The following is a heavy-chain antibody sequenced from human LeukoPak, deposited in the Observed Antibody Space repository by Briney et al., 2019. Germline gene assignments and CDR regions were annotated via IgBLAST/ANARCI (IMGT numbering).Heavy chain of an antibody. CDR1: GGSISGGSFY. J-gene: IGHJ4*02. Sequence: SETLSLTCTVSGGSISGGSFYWTWIRQPAGKGLEWIGRIYASGSTNYNSSLKSRVTISVDTSKNQFSLRLSSVTAADTAVYFCARRHYYDSGAYYHYFDYWAREPWSPSPQ. D-gene: IGHD3-22*01. V-gene: IGHV4-61*02. CDR3: ARRHYYDSGAYYHYFDY. CDR2: IYASGST.